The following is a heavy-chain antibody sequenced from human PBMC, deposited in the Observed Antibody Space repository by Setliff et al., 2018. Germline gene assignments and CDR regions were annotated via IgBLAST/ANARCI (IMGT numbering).Heavy chain of an antibody. D-gene: IGHD3-3*01. CDR1: GESFSNNY. V-gene: IGHV4-59*01. CDR3: ARLSWNGLRYYGLDV. Sequence: SETLSLTCSVYGESFSNNYWSWIRQPPGKGLESIGYIQKSGGTNYNPALKSRVTISVDTSTNQFSLKLRSVTAADTAVYYCARLSWNGLRYYGLDVWGQGTTVTVSS. CDR2: IQKSGGT. J-gene: IGHJ6*02.